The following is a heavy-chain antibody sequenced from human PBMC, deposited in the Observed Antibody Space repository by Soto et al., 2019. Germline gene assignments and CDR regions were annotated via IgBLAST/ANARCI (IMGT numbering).Heavy chain of an antibody. V-gene: IGHV1-18*04. CDR2: ISAYNGNT. CDR3: ARVTFRGYYYGSGKGGYFDY. D-gene: IGHD3-10*01. Sequence: QVQLVQSGAEVKKPGASVKVSCKASGYTFTSYGISWVRQAPGQGLEWMGWISAYNGNTNYAQKLQGRVTMTTDTSTSTAYMELRSRRSDDTAVYYCARVTFRGYYYGSGKGGYFDYWGQGTLVTVSS. J-gene: IGHJ4*02. CDR1: GYTFTSYG.